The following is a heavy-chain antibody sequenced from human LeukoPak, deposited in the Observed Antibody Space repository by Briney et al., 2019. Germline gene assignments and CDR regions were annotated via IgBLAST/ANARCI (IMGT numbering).Heavy chain of an antibody. V-gene: IGHV3-30*02. D-gene: IGHD3-3*01. CDR2: IRYDGSNK. CDR1: GFTFSNYG. J-gene: IGHJ4*02. CDR3: AKGAYYAD. Sequence: GGSLRLSCGASGFTFSNYGMHWIRQAPGKGLEWVAFIRYDGSNKYYADSVKARSTISRDNSKNTLYLQMNSLRAEDTAVYYCAKGAYYADWGQGTLVTVSS.